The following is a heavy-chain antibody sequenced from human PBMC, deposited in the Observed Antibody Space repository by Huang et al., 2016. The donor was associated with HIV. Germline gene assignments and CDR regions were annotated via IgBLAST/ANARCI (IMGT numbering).Heavy chain of an antibody. V-gene: IGHV1-8*02. CDR1: GYTFTNDD. CDR3: ARSAYGDLDY. J-gene: IGHJ4*02. D-gene: IGHD4-17*01. CDR2: MNPNTGNT. Sequence: QVHLVQSGAEVKKPGASVKVSCKASGYTFTNDDINWVRQAPGRGVEWMGWMNPNTGNTGFAQSVQGRVTMTRKTAITTAYMELTSLTSEDTAVYYCARSAYGDLDYWGLGTLVIVSS.